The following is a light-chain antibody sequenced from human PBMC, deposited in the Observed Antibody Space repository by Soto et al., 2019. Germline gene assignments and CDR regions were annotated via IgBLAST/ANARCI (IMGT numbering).Light chain of an antibody. CDR2: AAS. J-gene: IGKJ5*01. Sequence: DIQMTQCPSSLSSSVGDRVTITCRASQGISNSLAWFQQKPGKAPKSLIYAASSLHSGVPSKFSGSGSGTDFTLTISSLQPEDFATYYCQQSYNTPITFGQGTRLEIK. V-gene: IGKV1-16*02. CDR3: QQSYNTPIT. CDR1: QGISNS.